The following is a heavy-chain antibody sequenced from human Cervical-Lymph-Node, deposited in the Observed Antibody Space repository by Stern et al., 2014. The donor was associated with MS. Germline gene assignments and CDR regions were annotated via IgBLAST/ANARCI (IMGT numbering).Heavy chain of an antibody. J-gene: IGHJ5*02. CDR2: IFPGFGTP. D-gene: IGHD6-13*01. CDR3: ALSSETSDRWYSLGYDL. V-gene: IGHV1-69*01. CDR1: GGTFSKFP. Sequence: VQLLGSGAEVTKPGASVKVSCKASGGTFSKFPSSWVRQAPGQRLEWMGGIFPGFGTPTYAQEFRGRVTITADVSTSTVYMELSSLRSDDTAVYYCALSSETSDRWYSLGYDLWGQGTLVTVSS.